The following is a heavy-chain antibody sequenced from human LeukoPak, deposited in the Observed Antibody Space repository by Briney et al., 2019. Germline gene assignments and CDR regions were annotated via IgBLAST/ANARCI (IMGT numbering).Heavy chain of an antibody. Sequence: KPSETLSLTCAGYGGSFSGYYWSWIRQPPGKGLEWIGEINHSGSTNYNPSLKSRVTISVDTSKNQFSLKLSSVTAADTAVYYCARSRRETYCSSTSCAKYYFDYWGQGTLVTVSS. V-gene: IGHV4-34*01. D-gene: IGHD2-2*01. J-gene: IGHJ4*02. CDR3: ARSRRETYCSSTSCAKYYFDY. CDR1: GGSFSGYY. CDR2: INHSGST.